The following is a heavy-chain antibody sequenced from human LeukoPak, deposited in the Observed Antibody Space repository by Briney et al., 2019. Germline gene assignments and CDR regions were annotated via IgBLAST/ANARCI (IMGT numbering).Heavy chain of an antibody. CDR2: IYYSGST. D-gene: IGHD3-16*01. Sequence: SETLSLTCTVSGGSLSSGDYYWRWIRQPPGKGLEWIGYIYYSGSTYYNPSLKSRVTISVDTSKNQFSLKLSSVTAADTAVYYCARRGEPGTFDYWGQGTLVTVSS. CDR3: ARRGEPGTFDY. V-gene: IGHV4-30-4*01. J-gene: IGHJ4*02. CDR1: GGSLSSGDYY.